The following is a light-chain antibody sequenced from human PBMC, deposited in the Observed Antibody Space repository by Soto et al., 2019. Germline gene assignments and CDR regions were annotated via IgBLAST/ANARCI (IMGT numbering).Light chain of an antibody. CDR2: GAS. Sequence: IVMTQSPATLSVFTGGRASLSCRASQSVSNNLAWYQKKPGQAPRLLIYGASTRAAGISVRFSGSGSGTEFTLIISSLQSDDSAVYYCQQYHNAGSTFGQGTKWIS. J-gene: IGKJ1*01. V-gene: IGKV3-15*01. CDR1: QSVSNN. CDR3: QQYHNAGST.